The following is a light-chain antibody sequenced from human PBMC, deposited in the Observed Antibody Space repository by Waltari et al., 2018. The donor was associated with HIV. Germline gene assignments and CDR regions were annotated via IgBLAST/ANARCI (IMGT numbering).Light chain of an antibody. V-gene: IGLV1-40*01. Sequence: QSVLTQPPSVSGAPGQRVTISCTGSSSTIGAAYDVHWYQQPPGTAPKLLIYGNSNRPSGVPDRFSGSKSGTSASLAITGLQAEDEADYYCQSYDSSLSVWVFGGGTKLTVL. J-gene: IGLJ3*02. CDR2: GNS. CDR1: SSTIGAAYD. CDR3: QSYDSSLSVWV.